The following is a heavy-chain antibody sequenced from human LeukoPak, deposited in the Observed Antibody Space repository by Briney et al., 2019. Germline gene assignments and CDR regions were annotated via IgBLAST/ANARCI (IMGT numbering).Heavy chain of an antibody. V-gene: IGHV3-33*01. D-gene: IGHD5-18*01. CDR3: ARVDTAMGSLDY. J-gene: IGHJ4*02. CDR1: GFTFSRYA. CDR2: IWYDGSNK. Sequence: GGSLRLSCAASGFTFSRYAMHWVRQAPGKGLEGVAIIWYDGSNKNYVDSVKGRFTISRDNGKNTLYLQMNSLRAEDTAVYYCARVDTAMGSLDYWGQGILVTVS.